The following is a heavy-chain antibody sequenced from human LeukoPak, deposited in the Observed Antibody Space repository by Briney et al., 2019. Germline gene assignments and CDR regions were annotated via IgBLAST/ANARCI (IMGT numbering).Heavy chain of an antibody. J-gene: IGHJ4*02. D-gene: IGHD4-17*01. CDR3: ARPLYFGGVYGDPTNVGY. Sequence: PGGSLRLSCAASGFTFSSYWMYWVRQAPGKGLVRVSRINSDGSSTSYADSVKGRFTISRDNAKNTLYLQMYSLRAEDTAVYYCARPLYFGGVYGDPTNVGYWGQGTLVTVSS. CDR2: INSDGSST. V-gene: IGHV3-74*01. CDR1: GFTFSSYW.